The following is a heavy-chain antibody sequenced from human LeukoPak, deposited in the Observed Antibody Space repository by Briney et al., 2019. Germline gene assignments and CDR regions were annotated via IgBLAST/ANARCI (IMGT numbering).Heavy chain of an antibody. Sequence: ASVKVSCKASGYTFTSYYMHWVRQAPGQGLEWMGIINPSGGSTSYAQKFQGRVTMTEDTSTDTAYMELSSLRSEDTAVYYCATKVVRGVIIIDYWGQGTLVTVSS. CDR3: ATKVVRGVIIIDY. J-gene: IGHJ4*02. CDR2: INPSGGST. D-gene: IGHD3-10*01. V-gene: IGHV1-46*01. CDR1: GYTFTSYY.